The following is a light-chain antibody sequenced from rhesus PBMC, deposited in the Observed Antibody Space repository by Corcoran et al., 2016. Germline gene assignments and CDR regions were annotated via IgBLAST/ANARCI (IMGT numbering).Light chain of an antibody. CDR3: QQYNTLPYS. J-gene: IGKJ2*01. CDR1: QGISSY. CDR2: YIT. Sequence: DIQMTQSPSSVSASVGDRVTITCRASQGISSYLAWYQQKSGKGPKLLIYYITTLQSGVPSRFSGSGSGTECTLTISSLQPEDFATYYGQQYNTLPYSFGQGTKVEIK. V-gene: IGKV1-25*01.